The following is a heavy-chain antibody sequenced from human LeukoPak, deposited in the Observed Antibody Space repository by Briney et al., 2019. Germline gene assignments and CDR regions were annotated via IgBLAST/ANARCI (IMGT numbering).Heavy chain of an antibody. J-gene: IGHJ6*03. CDR1: GYTFTGYY. Sequence: ASVKVSCKASGYTFTGYYMHWVRQAPGQGLEWKGWINPNSGGTNYAQKLQGRVTMTTDTSTSTAYMELRSLRSDDTAVYYCAREGYSYGYYYYYSMDVWGKGTTVTVSS. D-gene: IGHD5-18*01. CDR2: INPNSGGT. CDR3: AREGYSYGYYYYYSMDV. V-gene: IGHV1-2*02.